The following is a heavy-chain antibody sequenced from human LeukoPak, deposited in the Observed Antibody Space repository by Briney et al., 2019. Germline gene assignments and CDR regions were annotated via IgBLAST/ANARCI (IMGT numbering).Heavy chain of an antibody. CDR2: ISYSGVS. Sequence: SETLSLTCTVPSAAISRSYWNWIRQTPGKGLEWIGYISYSGVSTYNPSLGSRVTISRDTSKNEVSLNLSSVTAADTAVYFCARLPEGGYATSLGWLDPWGQGTRVTVSS. J-gene: IGHJ5*02. D-gene: IGHD5-24*01. CDR3: ARLPEGGYATSLGWLDP. V-gene: IGHV4-59*08. CDR1: SAAISRSY.